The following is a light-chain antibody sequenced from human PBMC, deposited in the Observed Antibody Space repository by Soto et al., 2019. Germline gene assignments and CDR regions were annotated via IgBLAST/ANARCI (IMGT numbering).Light chain of an antibody. Sequence: VLTQTPLSLSVTPGQPASISCKSSQSLLHSDGKTYLHWYLQKSGQPPQLLIHEVSNRFSAVPERFSGSGSGTDFTLKISRVEADDVGIFYCMQSVELPLTFGGGTKVEI. CDR2: EVS. CDR3: MQSVELPLT. V-gene: IGKV2D-29*01. J-gene: IGKJ4*01. CDR1: QSLLHSDGKTY.